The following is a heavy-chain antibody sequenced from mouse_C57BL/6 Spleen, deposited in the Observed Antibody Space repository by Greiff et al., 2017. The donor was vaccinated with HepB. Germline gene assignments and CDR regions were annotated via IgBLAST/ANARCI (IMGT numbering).Heavy chain of an antibody. D-gene: IGHD2-4*01. CDR1: GYSITSGYY. V-gene: IGHV3-6*01. Sequence: DVQLQESGPGLVKPSQSLSLTCSVTGYSITSGYYWNWIRQFPGNKLEWMGYISYDGSNNYNPSLKNRISITRDTSKNQFFLKLNSVTTEDTATYYCARGVYDYDVGDYFDYWGQGTTLTVSS. CDR3: ARGVYDYDVGDYFDY. J-gene: IGHJ2*01. CDR2: ISYDGSN.